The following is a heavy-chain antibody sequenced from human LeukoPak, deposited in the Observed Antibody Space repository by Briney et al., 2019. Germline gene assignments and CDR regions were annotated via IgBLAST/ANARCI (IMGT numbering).Heavy chain of an antibody. J-gene: IGHJ4*02. V-gene: IGHV3-23*01. Sequence: PGGSLRLSCAASGFTFSSYAMSWVRQAPGEGLEWVSAISGSGGSTYYADSVKGRFTISRDNSKNTLYLQMNSLGVEDTAVYYCARVRGYGTIFDYWGQGTLVTVSS. CDR3: ARVRGYGTIFDY. CDR1: GFTFSSYA. CDR2: ISGSGGST. D-gene: IGHD1-1*01.